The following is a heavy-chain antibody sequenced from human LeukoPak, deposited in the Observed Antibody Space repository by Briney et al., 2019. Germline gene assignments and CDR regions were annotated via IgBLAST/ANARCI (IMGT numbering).Heavy chain of an antibody. D-gene: IGHD2-15*01. CDR3: ASLGYCSGGSCSQTFLQH. V-gene: IGHV1-69*01. CDR1: GGTFSSYA. J-gene: IGHJ1*01. CDR2: IIPIFGTA. Sequence: SVKLSCKASGGTFSSYAISWARQAPGQGLEWMGGIIPIFGTANYAQKFQGRVTITAGESTSTAYMELSSLRSEDTAVYCCASLGYCSGGSCSQTFLQHWGQGTLVTVSS.